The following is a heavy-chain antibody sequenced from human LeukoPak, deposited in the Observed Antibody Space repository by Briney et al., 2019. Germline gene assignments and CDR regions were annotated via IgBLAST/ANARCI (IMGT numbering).Heavy chain of an antibody. CDR3: ARDHMDKIGSVITFDY. D-gene: IGHD3-16*02. J-gene: IGHJ4*02. V-gene: IGHV4-4*07. CDR1: GGSISSYY. CDR2: IYTSGST. Sequence: SETLSLTCTVSGGSISSYYWSWIRQPAGKGLEWIGRIYTSGSTNYNPSLKSRVTMSVDTSKNQFSLKLSSVTAADTAVYYCARDHMDKIGSVITFDYWGQGTLVTVSS.